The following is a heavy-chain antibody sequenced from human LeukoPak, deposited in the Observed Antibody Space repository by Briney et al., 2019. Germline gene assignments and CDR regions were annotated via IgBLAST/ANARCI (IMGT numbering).Heavy chain of an antibody. D-gene: IGHD1-26*01. CDR2: ISWNSGSI. J-gene: IGHJ4*02. Sequence: GGSLRLSCAASGFTFDDYAMHWVRQAQGKGLEWVSGISWNSGSIGYADSVKGRFTISRDNAKNSLYLQMNSLRAEDMALYYCAKEQSGSYTGGFDYWGQGTLVTVSS. CDR1: GFTFDDYA. CDR3: AKEQSGSYTGGFDY. V-gene: IGHV3-9*03.